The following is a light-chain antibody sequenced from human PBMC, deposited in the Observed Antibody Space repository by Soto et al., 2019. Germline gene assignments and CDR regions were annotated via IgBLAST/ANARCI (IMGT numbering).Light chain of an antibody. V-gene: IGLV4-69*01. CDR2: VKSDGSH. Sequence: QPVLTQSPSASASLGASVKLTCTLTSGHGNYVIAWHQQQPEKGPRHLMKVKSDGSHSTGGGIPDRFSGSSSGAERYLAISSLPSEDEADYYCQTWDTGIVVFGGGTKLTVL. CDR1: SGHGNYV. CDR3: QTWDTGIVV. J-gene: IGLJ2*01.